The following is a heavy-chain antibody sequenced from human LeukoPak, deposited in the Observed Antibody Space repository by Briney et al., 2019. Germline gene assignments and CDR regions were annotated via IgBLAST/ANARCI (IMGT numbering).Heavy chain of an antibody. CDR1: GGSISSYY. J-gene: IGHJ4*02. CDR2: IYYSGST. V-gene: IGHV4-59*01. CDR3: ARAYPLGAIDC. D-gene: IGHD1-26*01. Sequence: PSETLSLTCTVSGGSISSYYWSWIRQPPGKGLGWIGYIYYSGSTNYNPSLKSRVTISVDTSKNQFSLKLSSVTAADTAVYYCARAYPLGAIDCWGQGTLVTVSS.